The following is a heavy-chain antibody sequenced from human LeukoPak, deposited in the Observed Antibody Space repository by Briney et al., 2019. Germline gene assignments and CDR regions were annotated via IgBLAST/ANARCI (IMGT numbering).Heavy chain of an antibody. Sequence: GGSLRLSCAASGFTFSNAWMRWVRQAPGKGLVWVSRINSDGSSTSYADSVKGRFTISRDNAKNTLYLQMNSLRAEDTAVYYCARGDLGQPDYWGQGTLVTVSS. CDR2: INSDGSST. V-gene: IGHV3-74*01. CDR3: ARGDLGQPDY. CDR1: GFTFSNAW. J-gene: IGHJ4*02. D-gene: IGHD2-21*02.